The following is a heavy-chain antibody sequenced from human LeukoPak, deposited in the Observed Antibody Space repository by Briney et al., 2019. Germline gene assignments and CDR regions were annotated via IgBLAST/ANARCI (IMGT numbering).Heavy chain of an antibody. V-gene: IGHV4-39*07. Sequence: PSETLSLTCTVSGGSISSSSYYWGWIRQPPGKGLEWIGSIYYSGSSYYNPSLKSRVTISVDTSKNQFSLKLSSVTAADTAVYYCARDQTTHNSDAFDIWGQGTMVTVSS. CDR2: IYYSGSS. CDR3: ARDQTTHNSDAFDI. CDR1: GGSISSSSYY. J-gene: IGHJ3*02. D-gene: IGHD1-7*01.